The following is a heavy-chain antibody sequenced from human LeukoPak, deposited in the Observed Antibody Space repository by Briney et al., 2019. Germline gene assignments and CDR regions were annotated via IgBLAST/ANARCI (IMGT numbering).Heavy chain of an antibody. CDR1: GYMFTGHH. Sequence: ASVKVSCKASGYMFTGHHLHWVRQAPGQGLEWMGWISPDSGDTNYAQKFQGRVTMTRDTSINTASMELRWLRSDDTAVYFCAKNRKIYSCYHNYYFFFMDVWGKGTTVTVSS. CDR3: AKNRKIYSCYHNYYFFFMDV. J-gene: IGHJ6*03. D-gene: IGHD5-12*01. CDR2: ISPDSGDT. V-gene: IGHV1-2*02.